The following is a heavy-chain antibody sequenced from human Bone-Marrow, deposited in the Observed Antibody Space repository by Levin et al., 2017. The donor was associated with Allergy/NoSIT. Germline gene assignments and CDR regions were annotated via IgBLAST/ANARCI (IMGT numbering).Heavy chain of an antibody. CDR1: GFTFSSYA. D-gene: IGHD3-22*01. CDR3: ARGLTYYYDSSGYRGALIY. CDR2: ISYDGSNK. Sequence: GESLKISCAASGFTFSSYAMHWVRQAPGKGLEWVAVISYDGSNKYYADSVKGRFTISRDNSKNTLYLQMNSLRAEDTAVYYCARGLTYYYDSSGYRGALIYWGQGTLVTVSS. V-gene: IGHV3-30*04. J-gene: IGHJ4*02.